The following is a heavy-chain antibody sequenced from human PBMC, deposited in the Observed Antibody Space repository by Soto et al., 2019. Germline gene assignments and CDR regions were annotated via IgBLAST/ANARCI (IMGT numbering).Heavy chain of an antibody. D-gene: IGHD3-3*01. V-gene: IGHV4-39*01. J-gene: IGHJ5*02. CDR3: ARSRSDYDFWSGYYFPNWFDP. CDR1: GGSISSSSYY. CDR2: IYYSGST. Sequence: QLQLQESGPGLVKPSETLSLTCTVSGGSISSSSYYWGWIRQPPGKGLEWIGSIYYSGSTYYNPSLKSRVTISVDTSKNQFSLKLSSVTAADTAVYYCARSRSDYDFWSGYYFPNWFDPWGQGTLVTVSS.